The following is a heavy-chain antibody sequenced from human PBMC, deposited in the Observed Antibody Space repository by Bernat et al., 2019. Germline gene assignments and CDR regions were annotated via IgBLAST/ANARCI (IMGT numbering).Heavy chain of an antibody. CDR1: GESFSGFY. V-gene: IGHV4-34*01. Sequence: QVQLDQWGAGLLKPSETLSLTCAVYGESFSGFYWTWIRQSPGKGPEWIVEVQQSGTSTNNLSLESRVTISADASKNQFSLKLTSVTAADTAIYYCARRPQGVPPDFWGQGTRVTVSS. D-gene: IGHD3/OR15-3a*01. CDR3: ARRPQGVPPDF. J-gene: IGHJ4*02. CDR2: VQQSGTS.